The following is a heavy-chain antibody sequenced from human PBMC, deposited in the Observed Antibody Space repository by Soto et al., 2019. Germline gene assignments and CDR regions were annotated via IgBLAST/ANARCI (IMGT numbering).Heavy chain of an antibody. D-gene: IGHD2-2*01. CDR2: MNPNSGNT. J-gene: IGHJ3*01. V-gene: IGHV1-8*01. Sequence: ASVKVSCKTSGYTFTDYDINWVRQATGQGLEWMGWMNPNSGNTGYAQKFQGRVSMTRNTATSTAYMELSSLRSDDTAIYYCARDSSTANPVWGQGTMVTVSS. CDR3: ARDSSTANPV. CDR1: GYTFTDYD.